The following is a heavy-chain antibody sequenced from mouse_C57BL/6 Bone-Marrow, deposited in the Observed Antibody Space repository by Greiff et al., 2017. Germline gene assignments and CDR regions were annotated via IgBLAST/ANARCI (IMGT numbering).Heavy chain of an antibody. CDR1: GYTFTSYG. J-gene: IGHJ4*01. CDR2: IYPRSGNT. D-gene: IGHD1-1*01. Sequence: VMLVESGAELARPGASVKLSCKASGYTFTSYGISWVKQRTGQGLEWIGEIYPRSGNTYYNEKFKGKATLTADKSSSTAYMELRSLTSEDSAVYFCARRDYYGSSYLYDYAMDYWGQGTSVTVSS. V-gene: IGHV1-81*01. CDR3: ARRDYYGSSYLYDYAMDY.